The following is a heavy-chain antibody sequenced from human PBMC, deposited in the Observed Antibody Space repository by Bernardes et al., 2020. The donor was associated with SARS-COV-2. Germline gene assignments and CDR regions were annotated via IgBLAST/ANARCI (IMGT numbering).Heavy chain of an antibody. V-gene: IGHV1-2*02. CDR3: ASVTYSSGSDFDY. CDR2: INCKTGGT. D-gene: IGHD3-22*01. Sequence: ASVKVSCEASGYIFSGYYLHWVRQAPGQGPECMGWINCKTGGTNYAQKFRGRVTMTRDTSISTAYMELNSLNSDDTAVYFCASVTYSSGSDFDYWGQGTLVIVSS. J-gene: IGHJ4*02. CDR1: GYIFSGYY.